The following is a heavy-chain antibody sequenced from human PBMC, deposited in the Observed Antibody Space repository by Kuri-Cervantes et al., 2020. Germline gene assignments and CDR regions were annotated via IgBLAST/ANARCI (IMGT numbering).Heavy chain of an antibody. CDR1: GYTFTSYD. Sequence: ASVKVSCKASGYTFTSYDINWVRQATGQGLEWMGWMNPNSGNTGYAQKFQGRVTMTRNTSISTAYMELSSLRSEDTAIYYCAKDINSGSGTFAFDIWGQGTMVTVSS. D-gene: IGHD3-10*01. V-gene: IGHV1-8*01. CDR3: AKDINSGSGTFAFDI. CDR2: MNPNSGNT. J-gene: IGHJ3*02.